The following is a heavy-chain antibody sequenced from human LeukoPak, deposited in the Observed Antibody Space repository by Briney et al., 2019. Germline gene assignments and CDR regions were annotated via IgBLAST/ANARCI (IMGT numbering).Heavy chain of an antibody. CDR2: ISYDGSNK. J-gene: IGHJ6*04. CDR1: GFTFSSYA. Sequence: GGSLRLSCAASGFTFSSYAMHWVRQAPGKGLEWVAVISYDGSNKYYADSVKGRLTISRDNSKNTLYLQMNSLRAEDTAVYYCARDLIGSFGAYGMDVWGKGTTVTVSS. V-gene: IGHV3-30*04. CDR3: ARDLIGSFGAYGMDV. D-gene: IGHD3-10*01.